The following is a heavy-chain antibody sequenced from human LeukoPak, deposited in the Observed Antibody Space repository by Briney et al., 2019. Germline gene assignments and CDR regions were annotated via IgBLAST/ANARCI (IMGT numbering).Heavy chain of an antibody. Sequence: GESLRLSCAASGLTFSTYAMNWVRQAPGKGLEWVSGIGGSGADTSYADSVKGRFTIARDNSKNTLYLQMNSLRAEDTAVYYCAKEEIRHFDFDCWGQGTLVTVSS. D-gene: IGHD3-3*02. CDR2: IGGSGADT. CDR1: GLTFSTYA. J-gene: IGHJ4*02. CDR3: AKEEIRHFDFDC. V-gene: IGHV3-23*01.